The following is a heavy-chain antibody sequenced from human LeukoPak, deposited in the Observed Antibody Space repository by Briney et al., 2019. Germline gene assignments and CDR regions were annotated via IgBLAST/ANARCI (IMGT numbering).Heavy chain of an antibody. J-gene: IGHJ5*02. D-gene: IGHD1-26*01. CDR3: ARGRGSGSYPSDWFDP. Sequence: ASVKVSCKASGYTFTSYGISWVRQAPGQGLEWMGWISAYNGNTNYAQKLQGRVTMTTDTSTSTAYMELRSLRSDDTAVYYRARGRGSGSYPSDWFDPWGQGTLVTVSS. CDR1: GYTFTSYG. CDR2: ISAYNGNT. V-gene: IGHV1-18*01.